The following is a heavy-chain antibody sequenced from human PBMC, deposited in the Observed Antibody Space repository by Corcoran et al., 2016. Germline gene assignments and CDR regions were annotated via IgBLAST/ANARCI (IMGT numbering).Heavy chain of an antibody. CDR1: GYTFTSYA. CDR2: INAGTGNT. D-gene: IGHD6-19*01. Sequence: QVQLVQSGTEVKKPGASVKVSCKASGYTFTSYAIHWVRQAPGQSLEWMGWINAGTGNTKYSQHFQGRVPITMDTSATIAYMELSSLRSEDTAVYYCARNRATVSDSLWFDPWGQGTLVIVSS. CDR3: ARNRATVSDSLWFDP. V-gene: IGHV1-3*01. J-gene: IGHJ5*02.